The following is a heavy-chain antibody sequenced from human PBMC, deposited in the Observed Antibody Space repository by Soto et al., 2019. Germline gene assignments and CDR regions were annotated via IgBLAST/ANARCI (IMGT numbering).Heavy chain of an antibody. CDR3: AREGTFYYDTRAHYWFDP. D-gene: IGHD3-22*01. CDR1: GGSISSGGYY. J-gene: IGHJ5*02. CDR2: IYYSGNT. Sequence: PSETLSLTCTVSGGSISSGGYYWSWIRQHPGKGLEWIGNIYYSGNTYYNPSLKSRVTISVDTSKNQFSLKLSSVTAADTAVYYCAREGTFYYDTRAHYWFDPWGQGTQVSVSS. V-gene: IGHV4-31*03.